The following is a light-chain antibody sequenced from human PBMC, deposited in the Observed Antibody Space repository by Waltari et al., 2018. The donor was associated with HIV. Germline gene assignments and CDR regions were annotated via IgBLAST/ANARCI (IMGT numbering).Light chain of an antibody. J-gene: IGLJ1*01. Sequence: QSVLTQPPSASGTPGQRVTISCSGSRSNIGSNYVYWYQQLPGTAPNLLIYRNNQRPSGVPDRFSGSKSGTSASLAISGLRSEDEADYYCAAWDDSLSIVYVFGTGTKVTVL. CDR3: AAWDDSLSIVYV. CDR2: RNN. CDR1: RSNIGSNY. V-gene: IGLV1-47*01.